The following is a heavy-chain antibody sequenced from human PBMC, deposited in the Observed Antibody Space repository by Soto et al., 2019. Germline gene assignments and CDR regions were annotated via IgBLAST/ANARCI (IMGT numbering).Heavy chain of an antibody. CDR1: GFTFSSYA. CDR2: ISFDGSNK. CDR3: AGERGDGYNLPGYFDH. J-gene: IGHJ4*02. Sequence: GGSLRLSCAASGFTFSSYAMHWVRQAPGKGLEWVAVISFDGSNKYYADSVKGRFTMSRDNSKNKLYLQMNSLRAEDTAVYYCAGERGDGYNLPGYFDHWGQGTLVTVSS. D-gene: IGHD5-12*01. V-gene: IGHV3-30-3*01.